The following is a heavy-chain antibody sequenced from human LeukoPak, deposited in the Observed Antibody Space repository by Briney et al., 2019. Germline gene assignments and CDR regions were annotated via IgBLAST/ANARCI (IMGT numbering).Heavy chain of an antibody. D-gene: IGHD3-3*01. CDR3: ARGGAYYDFWSGYPLWYYMDV. CDR2: INPSGGST. J-gene: IGHJ6*03. CDR1: GYTFTSYY. Sequence: ASVKVSCKASGYTFTSYYMHWVRQAPGQGLEWMGIINPSGGSTSYAQKFQGRVTMTRDTSTSTVYIELSSLRSEDTAVYYCARGGAYYDFWSGYPLWYYMDVWGKGTTVTVSS. V-gene: IGHV1-46*01.